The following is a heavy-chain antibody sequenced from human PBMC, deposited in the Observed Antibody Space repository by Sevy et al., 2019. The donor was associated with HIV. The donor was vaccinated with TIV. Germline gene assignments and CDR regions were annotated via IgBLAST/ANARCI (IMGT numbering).Heavy chain of an antibody. J-gene: IGHJ5*02. CDR2: INPNSGDT. CDR3: AVAKHLFAWLDP. D-gene: IGHD3-16*01. V-gene: IGHV1-2*02. Sequence: ASVKVSCKASGYSISDYYIHWVRQAPGQGLEWMAWINPNSGDTNYAHNFPDRVTVTRDTFIGTVSLDLTRLTSGDTAVYYCAVAKHLFAWLDPWGQGTLVTVSS. CDR1: GYSISDYY.